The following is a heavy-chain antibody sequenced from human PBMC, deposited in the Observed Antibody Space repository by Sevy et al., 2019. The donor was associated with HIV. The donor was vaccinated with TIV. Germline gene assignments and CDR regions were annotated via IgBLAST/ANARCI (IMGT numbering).Heavy chain of an antibody. CDR2: IYYSGST. Sequence: SETLSLTCTVSGGSISSSSYYWGWSRQPPGKGLEWIGSIYYSGSTYYNPSLKSRVTISVDTSKNQFSLKLSSVTAADTAVYYCARLPLEEGGFDYWGQGTLVTVSS. CDR3: ARLPLEEGGFDY. J-gene: IGHJ4*02. D-gene: IGHD1-1*01. CDR1: GGSISSSSYY. V-gene: IGHV4-39*01.